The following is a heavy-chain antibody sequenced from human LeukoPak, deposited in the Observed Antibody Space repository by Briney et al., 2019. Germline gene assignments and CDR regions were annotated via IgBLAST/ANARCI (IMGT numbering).Heavy chain of an antibody. D-gene: IGHD3-22*01. Sequence: SETLSLTCTVSGGSTGSDYWSWIRQPPGKGLEWIAYVYYSGVTSYNPSLKSRVAISIDTSKNQFSLNLSSVTAADTAVYYCAGTYYYDSSGYYPRFDYWGQGTLVTVSS. J-gene: IGHJ4*02. CDR3: AGTYYYDSSGYYPRFDY. V-gene: IGHV4-59*08. CDR2: VYYSGVT. CDR1: GGSTGSDY.